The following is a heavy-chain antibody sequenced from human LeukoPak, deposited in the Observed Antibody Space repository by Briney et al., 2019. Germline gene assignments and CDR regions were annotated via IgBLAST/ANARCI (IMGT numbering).Heavy chain of an antibody. CDR2: ISGSGGST. Sequence: PGGSLRLSCAASGFTFSSYAMGWVRQAPGKGLEWVSAISGSGGSTYYADSVKGRFTISRDNSKNPLYLQMNSLRAEDTAVYYCAKFVGATHSPHYIDYWGQGTLVTVSS. V-gene: IGHV3-23*01. J-gene: IGHJ4*02. CDR3: AKFVGATHSPHYIDY. D-gene: IGHD1-26*01. CDR1: GFTFSSYA.